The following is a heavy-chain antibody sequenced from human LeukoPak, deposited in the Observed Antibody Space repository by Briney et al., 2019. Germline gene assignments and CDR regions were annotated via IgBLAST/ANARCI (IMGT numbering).Heavy chain of an antibody. J-gene: IGHJ3*02. D-gene: IGHD6-13*01. V-gene: IGHV6-1*01. CDR3: ARGGAYSGSWSEAFYI. CDR1: GDSVSTNSAA. Sequence: SQTLSLTCAISGDSVSTNSAAWNWIRQSPSRGLEWLGRTYFRSKWYNDYAVSVESRITFSPDTSKNQFSLQLNSVTPDDTAVYYCARGGAYSGSWSEAFYIWGQGTMVTVSS. CDR2: TYFRSKWYN.